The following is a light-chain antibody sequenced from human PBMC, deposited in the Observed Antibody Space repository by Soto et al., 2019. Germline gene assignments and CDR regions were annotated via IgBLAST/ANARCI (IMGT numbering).Light chain of an antibody. V-gene: IGLV1-51*01. CDR1: SSNIGKNY. Sequence: QSVLTQPPSVSAAPGQTVTISCSGSSSNIGKNYVSWYQQLPGTAPKLLIYDNNKRPSGIPDRFSGSKSGTSATLGITGLQTGDEADYYCGTWDSSLSAVFGTGTKLTVL. J-gene: IGLJ1*01. CDR3: GTWDSSLSAV. CDR2: DNN.